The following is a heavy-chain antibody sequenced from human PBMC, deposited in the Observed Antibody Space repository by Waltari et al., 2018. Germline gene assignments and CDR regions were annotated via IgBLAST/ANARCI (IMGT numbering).Heavy chain of an antibody. D-gene: IGHD3-22*01. J-gene: IGHJ5*02. Sequence: EVQLVESGGGLVQPGGSLRLSCAASGFTFSSYSMTCVRQAPGKGLEWVSYISSSSSTIYYADSVKGRFTISRDNAKNSLYLQMNSLRAEDTAVYYCARDYYDSSGLNWFDPWGQGTLVTVSS. CDR2: ISSSSSTI. CDR3: ARDYYDSSGLNWFDP. V-gene: IGHV3-48*04. CDR1: GFTFSSYS.